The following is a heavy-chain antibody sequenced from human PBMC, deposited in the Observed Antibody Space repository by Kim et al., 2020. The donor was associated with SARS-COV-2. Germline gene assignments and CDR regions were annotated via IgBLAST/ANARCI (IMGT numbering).Heavy chain of an antibody. D-gene: IGHD6-19*01. Sequence: GGSLRLSCAASGFTFSSYSMNWVRQAPGKGLEWVSSISSSSSYIYYADSVKGRFTISRDNAKNSLYLQMNSLRAEDTAVYYCARDRRVAVGGSYYYGMDVWGQGTTVTVSS. CDR2: ISSSSSYI. CDR1: GFTFSSYS. V-gene: IGHV3-21*04. CDR3: ARDRRVAVGGSYYYGMDV. J-gene: IGHJ6*02.